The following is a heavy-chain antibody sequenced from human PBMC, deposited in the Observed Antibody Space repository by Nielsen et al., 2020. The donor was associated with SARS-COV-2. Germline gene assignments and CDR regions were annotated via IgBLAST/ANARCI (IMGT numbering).Heavy chain of an antibody. V-gene: IGHV4-4*02. J-gene: IGHJ4*02. CDR2: IYHSGST. CDR1: GGSISSSNW. D-gene: IGHD6-13*01. CDR3: ARLGGIAAAGPYFDY. Sequence: SETLSLTCAVSGGSISSSNWWSWVRQPPGKGLEWIGEIYHSGSTYYNPSLKSRVTISVDTSKNQFSLKLSSVTAADTAVYYCARLGGIAAAGPYFDYWGQGTLVTVSS.